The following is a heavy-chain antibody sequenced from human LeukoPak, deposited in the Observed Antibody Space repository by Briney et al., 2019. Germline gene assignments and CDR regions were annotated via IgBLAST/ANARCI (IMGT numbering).Heavy chain of an antibody. D-gene: IGHD6-13*01. CDR2: IYSGGST. V-gene: IGHV3-53*01. J-gene: IGHJ5*02. CDR3: VGGLLSSSWYWFDP. CDR1: GFTVSGNY. Sequence: PGGSLRLSCAASGFTVSGNYMSWVRQAPGKGLEWVSVIYSGGSTYYADSVKGRFTISRDNSKNTLYLQMNSLRAEDTAVYYCVGGLLSSSWYWFDPWGQGTLVTVSS.